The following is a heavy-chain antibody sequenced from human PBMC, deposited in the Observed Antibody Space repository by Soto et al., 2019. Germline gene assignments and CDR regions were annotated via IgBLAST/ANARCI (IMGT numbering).Heavy chain of an antibody. CDR2: IHGGNGNT. CDR1: GYTFTSYL. D-gene: IGHD3-16*02. J-gene: IGHJ6*02. Sequence: QAQLVQSGAEVKKPGASVKVSCKTSGYTFTSYLMHWVRQAPGQSPEWMGWIHGGNGNTKYSQKFQGRVTITRDTSATTAYMELSSLTSEDTAVYYCARDLRLSHYALDVWGQGTTVTVSS. CDR3: ARDLRLSHYALDV. V-gene: IGHV1-3*01.